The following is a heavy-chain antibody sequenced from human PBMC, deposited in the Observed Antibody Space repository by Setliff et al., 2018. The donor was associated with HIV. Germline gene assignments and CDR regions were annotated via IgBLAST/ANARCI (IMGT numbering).Heavy chain of an antibody. V-gene: IGHV4-39*01. CDR1: GGSIIDSRYF. D-gene: IGHD6-19*01. J-gene: IGHJ4*02. CDR2: VYYSGIT. Sequence: SETLSLTCTVSGGSIIDSRYFWGWIRQPPGKGLEWIGSVYYSGITYYSSSLKSRVTVSVDTSRIQFSLKLTSVTAADTAVYYCASTGYSSGWSFDYWGQGTLVTVSS. CDR3: ASTGYSSGWSFDY.